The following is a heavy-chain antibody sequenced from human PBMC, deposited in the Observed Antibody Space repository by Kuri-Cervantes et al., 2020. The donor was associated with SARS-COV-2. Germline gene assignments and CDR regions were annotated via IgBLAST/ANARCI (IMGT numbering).Heavy chain of an antibody. CDR3: ARLGYYYGSGSPYFDY. V-gene: IGHV4-59*01. J-gene: IGHJ4*02. Sequence: SETLSLTCAVYGGSFGGYYWSWIRQPPGKGLEWIGYIYYSGSTNYNPSLKSRVTISVDTSKNQFSLKLSSVTAADTAVYYCARLGYYYGSGSPYFDYWGQGTLVTVSS. D-gene: IGHD3-10*01. CDR1: GGSFGGYY. CDR2: IYYSGST.